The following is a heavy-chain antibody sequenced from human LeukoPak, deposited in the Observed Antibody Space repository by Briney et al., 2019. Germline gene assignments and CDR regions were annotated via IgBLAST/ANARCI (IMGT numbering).Heavy chain of an antibody. J-gene: IGHJ4*02. Sequence: GGSLRLSCAASGFTFSSYGMHWVHQAPGKGLEWVAVIWYDGSNKYYADSVKGRFTISRGNSKNTLYLQMNSLSAEDTAVYYCAKPRFKVGATLFDYWGQGTLVTVSS. CDR3: AKPRFKVGATLFDY. V-gene: IGHV3-33*06. CDR2: IWYDGSNK. D-gene: IGHD1-26*01. CDR1: GFTFSSYG.